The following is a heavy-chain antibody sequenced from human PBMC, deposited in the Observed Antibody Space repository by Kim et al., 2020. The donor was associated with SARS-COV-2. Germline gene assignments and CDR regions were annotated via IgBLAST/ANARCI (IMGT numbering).Heavy chain of an antibody. Sequence: GESLKISCKGSGYSFTSYWIGWVRQMPGKGLEWMGIIYPGDSDTRYSPSFQGQVTISADKSISTAYLQWSSLKASDTAMYYCARHGMPTYYYYYYYGMDVWGQGTTVTVSS. J-gene: IGHJ6*02. CDR2: IYPGDSDT. CDR3: ARHGMPTYYYYYYYGMDV. V-gene: IGHV5-51*01. CDR1: GYSFTSYW. D-gene: IGHD1-1*01.